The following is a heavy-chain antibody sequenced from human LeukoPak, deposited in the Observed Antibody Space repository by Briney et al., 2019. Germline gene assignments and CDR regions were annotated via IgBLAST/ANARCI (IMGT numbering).Heavy chain of an antibody. D-gene: IGHD6-19*01. Sequence: GGSLRLSCAASGFTLSSYWMSWVRQAPGKGLEWVANIKEDGSERYYVDSVRGRFTISRDDAKNSLFLQMNSLRAEDTAVYYCARDRHGSLAGAGIRRDYWGQGTLVTVSS. CDR2: IKEDGSER. CDR1: GFTLSSYW. V-gene: IGHV3-7*04. CDR3: ARDRHGSLAGAGIRRDY. J-gene: IGHJ4*02.